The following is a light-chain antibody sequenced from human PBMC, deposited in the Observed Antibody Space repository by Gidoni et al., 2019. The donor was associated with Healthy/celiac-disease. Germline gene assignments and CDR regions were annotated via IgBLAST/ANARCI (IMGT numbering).Light chain of an antibody. V-gene: IGKV3-15*01. CDR1: QSVSSN. J-gene: IGKJ2*01. Sequence: EIVMTQSPATLSVSPGERATLSCRASQSVSSNLAWYQQKPGQAPRLLIYGASTRATGIPARFSGSGSGTEFTLTISSRQSEDFAVYYCQQYNNWPPYTFXXXTKLEIK. CDR3: QQYNNWPPYT. CDR2: GAS.